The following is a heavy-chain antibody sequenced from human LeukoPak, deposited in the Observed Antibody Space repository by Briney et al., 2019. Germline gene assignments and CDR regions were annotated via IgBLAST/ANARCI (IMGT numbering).Heavy chain of an antibody. Sequence: PSETLSLTCAVYGXSFSGYYWSWIRQPPGKGLECIGEINHSGSTNYNPSLKSRVTISVDTSKNQFSLKLSSVTAADTAVYYCARDRRLGELSAPFDYWGQGTLVTVSS. D-gene: IGHD3-16*02. V-gene: IGHV4-34*01. CDR3: ARDRRLGELSAPFDY. J-gene: IGHJ4*02. CDR2: INHSGST. CDR1: GXSFSGYY.